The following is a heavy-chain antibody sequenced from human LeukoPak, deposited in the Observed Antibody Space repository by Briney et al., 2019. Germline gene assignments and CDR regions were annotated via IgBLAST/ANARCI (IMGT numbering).Heavy chain of an antibody. V-gene: IGHV4-59*12. CDR3: ARVDSSGWYGHYFDY. CDR1: GGSISSYY. CDR2: IYYSGST. Sequence: PSETLSLTCTVSGGSISSYYWSWIRQPPGKGLEWIGYIYYSGSTNYNPSLKSRVTISVDTSKNQFSLKLSSVTAADTAVYYCARVDSSGWYGHYFDYWGQGTLVTVSS. J-gene: IGHJ4*02. D-gene: IGHD6-19*01.